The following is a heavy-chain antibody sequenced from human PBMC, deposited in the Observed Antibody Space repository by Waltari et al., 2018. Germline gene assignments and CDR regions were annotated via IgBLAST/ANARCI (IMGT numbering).Heavy chain of an antibody. D-gene: IGHD6-13*01. CDR2: IIPMFGTA. J-gene: IGHJ3*02. V-gene: IGHV1-69*05. CDR1: GGSFSTHA. CDR3: ARGGLYGQQLLESAFEI. Sequence: QVPLVQSGAELKKPGSSVTVSCKVSGGSFSTHAITWGRQAPGQGLEWMGGIIPMFGTANYAQKIQDRVTINTDESMTTAYMHLSSLTSDDTAVYYCARGGLYGQQLLESAFEIWGQGTKVTVSS.